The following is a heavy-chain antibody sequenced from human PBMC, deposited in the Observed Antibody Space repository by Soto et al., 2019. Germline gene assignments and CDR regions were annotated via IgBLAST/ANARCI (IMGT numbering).Heavy chain of an antibody. V-gene: IGHV1-58*01. CDR2: IVVGSGNT. Sequence: ASVKVSCKASGFTFTSSAVQWVRQARGQRLEWIGWIVVGSGNTNYAQKFQERVTITRDMSTSTAYMELSSLRSEDTAVYYCAAYDYDSSGYYYYFDYWGQGTLVTVSS. J-gene: IGHJ4*02. D-gene: IGHD3-22*01. CDR3: AAYDYDSSGYYYYFDY. CDR1: GFTFTSSA.